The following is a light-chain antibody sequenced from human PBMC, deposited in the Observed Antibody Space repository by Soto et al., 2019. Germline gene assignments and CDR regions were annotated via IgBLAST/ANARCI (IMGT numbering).Light chain of an antibody. Sequence: QSALTQPPSASGSPGQSVTISCTGTSSDVGNYNYVSWYQQHPGKVPKLMIYEVNKRPSGVPDRFSGSKSGNTASLTVSGLQAEDEADYYCSSYAAINKVFGGGTQLTVL. V-gene: IGLV2-8*01. J-gene: IGLJ3*02. CDR3: SSYAAINKV. CDR1: SSDVGNYNY. CDR2: EVN.